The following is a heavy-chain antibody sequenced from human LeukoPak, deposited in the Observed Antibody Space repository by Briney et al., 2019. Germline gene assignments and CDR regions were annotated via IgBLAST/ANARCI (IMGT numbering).Heavy chain of an antibody. V-gene: IGHV5-51*01. CDR1: GYSFTSYW. J-gene: IGHJ6*03. D-gene: IGHD1-1*01. Sequence: GESLKISRKGSGYSFTSYWVGWVRQVPGKGLELVGIIYPGDSDNRYSPPFQGQVTISADKSLSTTYLQCSSLKTSDTAMYYYARPDSGTYYMDVWGKGTTVTVSS. CDR3: ARPDSGTYYMDV. CDR2: IYPGDSDN.